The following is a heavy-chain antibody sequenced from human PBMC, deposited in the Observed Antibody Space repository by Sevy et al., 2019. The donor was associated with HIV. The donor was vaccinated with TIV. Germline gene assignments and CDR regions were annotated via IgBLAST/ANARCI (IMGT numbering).Heavy chain of an antibody. Sequence: SETLSLTCTVSGGSISSYYWSWIRQPPGKGLEWIGYIYYSGSTNYNPSLKSRVTISVDTSKNQFSLKLRAVTAADTAVYYCARERRGGSGFDYWGQGTLVTVSS. D-gene: IGHD2-15*01. CDR1: GGSISSYY. CDR2: IYYSGST. CDR3: ARERRGGSGFDY. J-gene: IGHJ4*02. V-gene: IGHV4-59*01.